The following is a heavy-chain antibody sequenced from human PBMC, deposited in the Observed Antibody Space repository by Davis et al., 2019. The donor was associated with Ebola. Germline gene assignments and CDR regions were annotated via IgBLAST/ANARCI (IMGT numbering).Heavy chain of an antibody. V-gene: IGHV3-23*01. J-gene: IGHJ4*02. D-gene: IGHD6-13*01. CDR2: ISGSGGST. CDR3: AREDGGTSWTNPLDY. Sequence: GESLKISCTDSVITFSSYAMTWVRQAPGKGLEWVSAISGSGGSTYYADSVKGRFTISRDNSKNTLYLQMNSLRTDDTAVYYCAREDGGTSWTNPLDYWGQGTLVTVSS. CDR1: VITFSSYA.